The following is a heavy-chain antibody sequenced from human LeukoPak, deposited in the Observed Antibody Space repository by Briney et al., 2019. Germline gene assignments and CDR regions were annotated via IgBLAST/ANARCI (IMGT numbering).Heavy chain of an antibody. J-gene: IGHJ3*02. V-gene: IGHV3-21*01. CDR2: ISSSSSYI. Sequence: PGGSLRLSCAASGFTFSSYSMNWVRQAPGKGLEWVSSISSSSSYIYYADSVKGRFTISRDNAKNSLYLQMNSLRAEDTAVYYCARESSDYGDLGAFDIWGQGTMVTVSS. CDR1: GFTFSSYS. D-gene: IGHD4-17*01. CDR3: ARESSDYGDLGAFDI.